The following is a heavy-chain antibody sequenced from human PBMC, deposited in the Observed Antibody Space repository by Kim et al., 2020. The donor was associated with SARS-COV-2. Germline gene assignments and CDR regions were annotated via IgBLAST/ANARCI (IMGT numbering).Heavy chain of an antibody. Sequence: SETLSLTCTVSGGSISSSSYYWGWIRQPPGKGLEWIGSIYYSGSTYYNPSLKSRVTISVDTSKNQFSLKLSSVTAADTAVYYCARQGSGYSGYGIDYWGQGTLVTVSS. CDR1: GGSISSSSYY. CDR3: ARQGSGYSGYGIDY. CDR2: IYYSGST. J-gene: IGHJ4*02. D-gene: IGHD5-12*01. V-gene: IGHV4-39*01.